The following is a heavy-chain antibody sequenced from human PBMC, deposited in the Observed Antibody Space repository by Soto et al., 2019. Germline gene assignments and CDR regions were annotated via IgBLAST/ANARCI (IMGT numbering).Heavy chain of an antibody. Sequence: QVQLVESGGGVVQPGRSLRLSCAASGFTFSSYGMHWVRQAPGKGLEWVAVIWYDGSNKYYADSVKGRFTISRDNSKNTLYLQMNSLRAEDTAVYYCARVLLFGEFYGMDVWGQGTTVTVSS. V-gene: IGHV3-33*01. J-gene: IGHJ6*02. CDR1: GFTFSSYG. CDR2: IWYDGSNK. D-gene: IGHD3-10*01. CDR3: ARVLLFGEFYGMDV.